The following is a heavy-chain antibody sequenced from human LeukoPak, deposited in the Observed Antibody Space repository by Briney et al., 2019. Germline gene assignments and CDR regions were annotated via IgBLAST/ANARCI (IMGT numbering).Heavy chain of an antibody. CDR1: GGSISSYY. Sequence: SETLSPTCTVSGGSISSYYWSWIRQPPGKGLEWIGYIYYSGSTNNNPSLKSRVTISVDTSKNQFSLKLSSVTAADTAVYYCARLSDGVVVPAAYFDYWGQGTLVTVSS. CDR3: ARLSDGVVVPAAYFDY. J-gene: IGHJ4*02. CDR2: IYYSGST. V-gene: IGHV4-59*08. D-gene: IGHD2-2*01.